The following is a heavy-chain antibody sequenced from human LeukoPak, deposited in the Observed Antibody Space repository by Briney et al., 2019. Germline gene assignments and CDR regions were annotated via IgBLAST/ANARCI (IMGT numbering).Heavy chain of an antibody. V-gene: IGHV4-38-2*02. D-gene: IGHD5-18*01. CDR1: GYSIRSGYY. CDR3: ARRYSYGSEGYYFDY. CDR2: ISHSGSP. Sequence: SETLSLTCTVSGYSIRSGYYWGWIRQPPGKGLEWIGSISHSGSPYYNPSLKSRVTISVDTSKNQFSLKLTSVTAADTAVYYCARRYSYGSEGYYFDYWGQGTLVTVSS. J-gene: IGHJ4*02.